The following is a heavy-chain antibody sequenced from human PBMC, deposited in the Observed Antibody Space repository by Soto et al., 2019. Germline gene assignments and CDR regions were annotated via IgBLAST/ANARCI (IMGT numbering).Heavy chain of an antibody. CDR1: GGSVSVRGHY. CDR2: IHYSGGT. V-gene: IGHV4-31*03. D-gene: IGHD1-1*01. Sequence: QVQLQESAPGLVKPSQTLSLTCTVSGGSVSVRGHYWNRIRQHPGKGLEWIGYIHYSGGTYYNPSLKGRATISIDTSKNQFSLRLSSVTAADTAVYYCARDLGTTGQHSHYYYAMDVWGQGTTVAVSS. CDR3: ARDLGTTGQHSHYYYAMDV. J-gene: IGHJ6*02.